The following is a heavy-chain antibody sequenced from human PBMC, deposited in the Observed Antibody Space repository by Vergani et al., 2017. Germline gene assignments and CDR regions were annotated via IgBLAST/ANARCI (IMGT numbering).Heavy chain of an antibody. Sequence: EVQLVQSGAEVKKPGESLKISCKGSGYRFTNQWIGWVRQMPGKGLEWMGLIYPDDSDTRYSPSFEGQVTISADKSIDTAYLHWSSLKASDSAMYYCARHLKIAGMSGGWFDPWGQGTLVTVSS. D-gene: IGHD3-10*02. CDR1: GYRFTNQW. J-gene: IGHJ5*02. CDR3: ARHLKIAGMSGGWFDP. V-gene: IGHV5-51*01. CDR2: IYPDDSDT.